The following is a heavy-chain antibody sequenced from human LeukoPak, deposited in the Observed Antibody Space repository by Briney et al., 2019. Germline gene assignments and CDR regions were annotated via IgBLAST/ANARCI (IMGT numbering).Heavy chain of an antibody. V-gene: IGHV1-8*03. CDR1: GYTFTSYH. Sequence: ASVKVSCKASGYTFTSYHINWVRQATGQGLEWMGWMNPNSGNTGYAQKFQGRVTITRNTSISTAYMELSSLRSEDTAVYYCARGAVPAAGDWFDPWGQGTLVTVSS. CDR3: ARGAVPAAGDWFDP. J-gene: IGHJ5*02. D-gene: IGHD2-2*01. CDR2: MNPNSGNT.